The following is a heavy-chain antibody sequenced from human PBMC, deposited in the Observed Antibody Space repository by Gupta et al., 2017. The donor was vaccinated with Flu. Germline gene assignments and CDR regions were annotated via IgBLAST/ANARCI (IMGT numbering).Heavy chain of an antibody. Sequence: EVQLVESGGGLVKPGGSLRLSCAASGFTFSSYSMNWVRQAPGKGLEWVSSISSSSSYIYYADSVKGRFTISRDNAKNSLYLQMNSLRAEDTAVYYCARVQAYCGGDCNYADYWGQGTLVTVAS. D-gene: IGHD2-21*02. V-gene: IGHV3-21*01. CDR2: ISSSSSYI. J-gene: IGHJ4*02. CDR1: GFTFSSYS. CDR3: ARVQAYCGGDCNYADY.